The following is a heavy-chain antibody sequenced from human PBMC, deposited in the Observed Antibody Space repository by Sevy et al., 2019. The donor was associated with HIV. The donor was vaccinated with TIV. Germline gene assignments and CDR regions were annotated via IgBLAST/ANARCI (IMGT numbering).Heavy chain of an antibody. J-gene: IGHJ4*02. CDR1: GFTFSSYG. V-gene: IGHV3-30*18. CDR2: ISSDGSNK. D-gene: IGHD3-22*01. Sequence: GGSLRLSCAASGFTFSSYGMHWVRQAPGKGLEWVAVISSDGSNKYYADSVKGRFTISRDNSKNTLYLQMNSLRAEDTAVYYCAKDRYYYDSSGYYYYFDYWVQGILVTVSS. CDR3: AKDRYYYDSSGYYYYFDY.